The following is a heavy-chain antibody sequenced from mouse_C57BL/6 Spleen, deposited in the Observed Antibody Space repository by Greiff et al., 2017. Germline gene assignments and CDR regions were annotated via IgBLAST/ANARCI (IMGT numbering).Heavy chain of an antibody. Sequence: QVQLQQSGAELVRPGASVKLSCKASGYTFTDYYINWVKQRPGQGLEWIARIYPGSGNTYYNEKFKGKATLTAEKSSSTAYMQLSSLTSEDSAVYFCARGGTAPYFDYWGQGTTLTVSS. J-gene: IGHJ2*01. V-gene: IGHV1-76*01. D-gene: IGHD1-2*01. CDR2: IYPGSGNT. CDR1: GYTFTDYY. CDR3: ARGGTAPYFDY.